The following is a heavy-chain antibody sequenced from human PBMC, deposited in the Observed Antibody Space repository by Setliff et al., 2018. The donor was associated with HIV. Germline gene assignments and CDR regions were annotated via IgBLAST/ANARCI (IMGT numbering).Heavy chain of an antibody. V-gene: IGHV1-69*13. CDR1: GGTFNRDA. D-gene: IGHD3-10*01. CDR3: ARDDHYYDSGSYYSDWYFDL. J-gene: IGHJ2*01. CDR2: IIPIFGST. Sequence: SVKVSCKASGGTFNRDAFSWVRQAPGQGLEWMGGIIPIFGSTKYAQKFQGRVTITADESTSTADMELSSLRSEDTAVYYCARDDHYYDSGSYYSDWYFDLWGRGTLVTSPQ.